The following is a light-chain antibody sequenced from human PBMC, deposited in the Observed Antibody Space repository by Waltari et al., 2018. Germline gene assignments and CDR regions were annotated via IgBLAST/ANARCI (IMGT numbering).Light chain of an antibody. J-gene: IGKJ1*01. CDR3: QQLNSLPRT. Sequence: DIQLTQSPSFLSASVGDRVTITCRASQGISTYLAWYQQKPGKAPKLLISAASTLQTRVPSRFSGSGSGTEFTLTISSLQPGDFATYYCQQLNSLPRTFGQGTKVEIK. V-gene: IGKV1-9*01. CDR2: AAS. CDR1: QGISTY.